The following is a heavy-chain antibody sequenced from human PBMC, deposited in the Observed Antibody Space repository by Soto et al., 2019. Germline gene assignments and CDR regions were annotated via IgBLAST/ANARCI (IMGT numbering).Heavy chain of an antibody. CDR3: AKEGPGGGRHFYYAMDV. Sequence: QGQLVESGGGVVQPGRSLRLSCAASGFVFSDYGMHWVRQAPGKGLEWVALITNDGNNEYYRESVKGRFSISRGRSTNTVDLLMNSLRPEDTGVYYCAKEGPGGGRHFYYAMDVWGQGTTVTVSS. CDR2: ITNDGNNE. D-gene: IGHD1-26*01. J-gene: IGHJ6*02. CDR1: GFVFSDYG. V-gene: IGHV3-30*18.